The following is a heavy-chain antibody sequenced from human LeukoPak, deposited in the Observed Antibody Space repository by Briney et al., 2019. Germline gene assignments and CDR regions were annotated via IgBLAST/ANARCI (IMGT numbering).Heavy chain of an antibody. CDR1: GFTFSSYS. V-gene: IGHV3-21*01. J-gene: IGHJ4*02. CDR3: ARRRGIAVAGNFDY. CDR2: ISSSSSYI. D-gene: IGHD6-19*01. Sequence: GGSLRLSCAASGFTFSSYSMNWVRQAPGKGLEWVSSISSSSSYIYYADSVKGRFTISRDNAKNSLYLQMSSLRAEDTAVYYCARRRGIAVAGNFDYWGQGTLVTVSS.